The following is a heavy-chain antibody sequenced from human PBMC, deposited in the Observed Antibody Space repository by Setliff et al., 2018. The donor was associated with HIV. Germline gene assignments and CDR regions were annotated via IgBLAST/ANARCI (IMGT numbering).Heavy chain of an antibody. J-gene: IGHJ4*02. Sequence: SETLSLTCTVSGGSITRTPYYWGWIRQPPGKGLEWIGSIHHSGTAYDNPSLKSRVTISVDPSKNLILLRLSSVTAADTAVYYCARLSGGMVPNYWGQGTLVTVSS. CDR1: GGSITRTPYY. CDR3: ARLSGGMVPNY. CDR2: IHHSGTA. V-gene: IGHV4-39*01. D-gene: IGHD3-10*01.